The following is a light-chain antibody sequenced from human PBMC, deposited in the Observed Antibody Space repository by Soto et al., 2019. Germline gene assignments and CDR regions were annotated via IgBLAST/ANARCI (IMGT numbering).Light chain of an antibody. CDR3: SSYTSGRSYV. Sequence: QSALTQPASVSGSPGQSITISCTGSSSDVGAYNYVSWYQHHPGKAPKLMIYAVSNRPSGVSNRFSGSKSGNTASLTISGLQAEDEADYYCSSYTSGRSYVFGTATKVTVL. J-gene: IGLJ1*01. V-gene: IGLV2-14*03. CDR1: SSDVGAYNY. CDR2: AVS.